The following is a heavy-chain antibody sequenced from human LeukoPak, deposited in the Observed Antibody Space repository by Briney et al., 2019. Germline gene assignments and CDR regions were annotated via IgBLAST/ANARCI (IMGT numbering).Heavy chain of an antibody. CDR2: ISPDDSDI. CDR1: GYSFTTYW. V-gene: IGHV5-51*01. J-gene: IGHJ4*02. CDR3: ARHEGSGSYYSY. D-gene: IGHD1-26*01. Sequence: GEPLKISCQGPGYSFTTYWIAWVRQMPGRGLEWMGIISPDDSDIRYSPSFQGHVTISADKSISTAYLQWSSLQASDTAMYYCARHEGSGSYYSYWGQGTLVTVSS.